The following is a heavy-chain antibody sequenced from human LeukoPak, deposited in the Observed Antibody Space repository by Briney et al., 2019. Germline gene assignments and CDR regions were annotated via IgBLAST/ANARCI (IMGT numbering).Heavy chain of an antibody. CDR1: GGTFSSYA. Sequence: SVKVSCKASGGTFSSYAISWVRQAPGQGLEWMGGIIPIFGTANYAQKFQGRVTITTDESTSTAYMELSSLRSEDTAVYYCARQYLGYCSSTSCSVFDYWGQGTLVTVSS. V-gene: IGHV1-69*05. CDR3: ARQYLGYCSSTSCSVFDY. D-gene: IGHD2-2*01. J-gene: IGHJ4*02. CDR2: IIPIFGTA.